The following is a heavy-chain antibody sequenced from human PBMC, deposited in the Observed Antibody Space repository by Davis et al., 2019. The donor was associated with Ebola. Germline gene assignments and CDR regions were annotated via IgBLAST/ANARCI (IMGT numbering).Heavy chain of an antibody. J-gene: IGHJ5*01. D-gene: IGHD4-17*01. CDR3: ARTTKTNIEASGLGFNSFDS. CDR1: GGSFSDYF. V-gene: IGHV4-34*01. CDR2: TSHSGYT. Sequence: SETLSLTCDVYGGSFSDYFWSWIRQPPGKGLEWIGETSHSGYTNYSPSLMSRVTISVDSSKNQFSLKLNSVTAADTAVYYCARTTKTNIEASGLGFNSFDSWGQGALVSVSS.